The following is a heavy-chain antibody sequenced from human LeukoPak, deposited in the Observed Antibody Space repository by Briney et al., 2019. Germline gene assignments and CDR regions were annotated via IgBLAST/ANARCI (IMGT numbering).Heavy chain of an antibody. CDR1: GFTFNSYG. CDR2: ISGSGGST. CDR3: EKDDLLWFGKLEVA. Sequence: TGGSLRLSCAASGFTFNSYGMSWVRQAPGKGLECVSAISGSGGSTYYADSVKGRFTISRHNSKNTLYLQMNSLRAEDTAVYFCEKDDLLWFGKLEVAWGKGKLVTVSS. J-gene: IGHJ5*02. D-gene: IGHD3-10*01. V-gene: IGHV3-23*01.